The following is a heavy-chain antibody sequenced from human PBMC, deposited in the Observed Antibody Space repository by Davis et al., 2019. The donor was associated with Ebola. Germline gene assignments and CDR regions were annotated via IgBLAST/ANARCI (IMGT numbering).Heavy chain of an antibody. CDR3: ARAHLSYCSGGSCYSGDWFDP. Sequence: ASVKVSCKASGYTFTGYYMNWVRQAPGHGLEWMGRINPNSGGTNYAQKFQGRVTMIRDTSISTAYMELIRMRSDDTAVYYCARAHLSYCSGGSCYSGDWFDPWGQGTLVTVSS. CDR1: GYTFTGYY. CDR2: INPNSGGT. J-gene: IGHJ5*02. V-gene: IGHV1-2*06. D-gene: IGHD2-15*01.